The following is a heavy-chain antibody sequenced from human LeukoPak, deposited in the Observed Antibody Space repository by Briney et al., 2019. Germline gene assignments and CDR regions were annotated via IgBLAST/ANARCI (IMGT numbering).Heavy chain of an antibody. CDR3: ALIVVAIGGY. Sequence: GGSLRLACAASGFTFSSYAMSSVRQAPGKGLEWVSAISGSGGSTYYADSVKGRFTISRDNSKNTLYLQMNSLRAEDTAVYYCALIVVAIGGYWGQRTLVTVSS. J-gene: IGHJ4*02. D-gene: IGHD3-22*01. CDR2: ISGSGGST. CDR1: GFTFSSYA. V-gene: IGHV3-23*01.